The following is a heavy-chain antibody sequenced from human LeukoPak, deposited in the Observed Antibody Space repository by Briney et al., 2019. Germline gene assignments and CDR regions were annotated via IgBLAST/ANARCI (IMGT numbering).Heavy chain of an antibody. D-gene: IGHD3-3*01. V-gene: IGHV3-33*06. CDR3: AKPSRFWSGYSYPTVDFDY. CDR1: GFTFSSYG. Sequence: GGSLRLSCAASGFTFSSYGMHWVRQAPGKGLEWVAVIWYDGSNKYYADSVKGRFTISRGNSKNTLYLQMNSLRAEDTAVYYCAKPSRFWSGYSYPTVDFDYWGQGTLVTVSS. CDR2: IWYDGSNK. J-gene: IGHJ4*02.